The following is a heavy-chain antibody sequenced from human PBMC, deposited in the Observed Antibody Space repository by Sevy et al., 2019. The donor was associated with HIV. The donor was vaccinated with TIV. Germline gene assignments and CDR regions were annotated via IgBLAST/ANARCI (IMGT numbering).Heavy chain of an antibody. J-gene: IGHJ4*02. V-gene: IGHV3-48*04. CDR1: GFPFSSYA. CDR2: ISSSGSTI. Sequence: GGSLRLSCAASGFPFSSYAMSWVRQAPGKGLEWVSYISSSGSTIYYADSVKGRFTISRDNAKNSLYLQMNSLRAEDTAVYYCAREVSSGWYGFDYWGQGTLVTVSS. CDR3: AREVSSGWYGFDY. D-gene: IGHD6-19*01.